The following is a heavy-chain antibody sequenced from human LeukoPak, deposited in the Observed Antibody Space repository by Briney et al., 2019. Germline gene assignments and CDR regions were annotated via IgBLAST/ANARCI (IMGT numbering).Heavy chain of an antibody. J-gene: IGHJ3*02. Sequence: SGPTLVNPTQTLTLTCTFSGFSLSTSGVGVGWIRQPPGKALEWLALIYWDNDKRYSPSLKSRLTITKDTSKNQVVLTMTNIDPVDTATYHCAHRRPDDSGYWNHGTFDIWGQGTTVTVSS. CDR3: AHRRPDDSGYWNHGTFDI. CDR2: IYWDNDK. CDR1: GFSLSTSGVG. D-gene: IGHD3-22*01. V-gene: IGHV2-5*02.